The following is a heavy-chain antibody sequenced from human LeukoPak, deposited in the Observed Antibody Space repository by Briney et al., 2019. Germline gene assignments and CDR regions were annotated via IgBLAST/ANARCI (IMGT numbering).Heavy chain of an antibody. Sequence: GASVKVSCKASGGTFSSYAISWVRQAPGQGLEWMGWISAYNGHTNYAQKFQGRVTMTTDTSTSTAYMELRSLRSDDTAVYYCARGGRWELPRPYAFDIWGQGTMVTVSP. CDR1: GGTFSSYA. CDR3: ARGGRWELPRPYAFDI. CDR2: ISAYNGHT. J-gene: IGHJ3*02. V-gene: IGHV1-18*01. D-gene: IGHD1-26*01.